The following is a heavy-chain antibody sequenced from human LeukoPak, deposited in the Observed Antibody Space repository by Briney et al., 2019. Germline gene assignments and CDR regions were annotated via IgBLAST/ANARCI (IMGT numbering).Heavy chain of an antibody. D-gene: IGHD3-16*01. CDR3: AKQDTNRGTNWFDP. J-gene: IGHJ5*02. CDR1: GGSISPYY. Sequence: SETLSLTCTVSGGSISPYYWSWIRQPPGKGLEWLGYIYYGGTTRYNPSLKSRVTMSVDTSKNQFSLNLTSVTAADTAVYYCAKQDTNRGTNWFDPWGQGTLVTVSS. V-gene: IGHV4-59*08. CDR2: IYYGGTT.